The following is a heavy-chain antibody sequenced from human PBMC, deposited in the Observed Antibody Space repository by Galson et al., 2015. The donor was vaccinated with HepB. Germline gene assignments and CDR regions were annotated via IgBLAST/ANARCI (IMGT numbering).Heavy chain of an antibody. CDR1: GFTFSSYA. J-gene: IGHJ4*02. D-gene: IGHD7-27*01. Sequence: SLRLSCAASGFTFSSYAMSWVRQAPGKGLEWVSGISGSGGSTYYADSVKGRFTISRDNPKNTLFLQMNSLRAEDTAVYYCAKDPESNWGLWPDYWGQGTLVTVSS. V-gene: IGHV3-23*01. CDR2: ISGSGGST. CDR3: AKDPESNWGLWPDY.